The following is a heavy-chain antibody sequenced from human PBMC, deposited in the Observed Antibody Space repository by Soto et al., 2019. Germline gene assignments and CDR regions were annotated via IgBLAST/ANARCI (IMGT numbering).Heavy chain of an antibody. CDR3: ARRKPYYGMDV. J-gene: IGHJ6*02. CDR2: INAGNGNT. CDR1: GYTFTSYA. V-gene: IGHV1-3*01. Sequence: QVQLVQSGAEVKKPGASVKGSCKASGYTFTSYAMHWVRQAPGQRLEWMGWINAGNGNTKYSQKFQGRVTITRDTSASTAYMELSSLRSEDTAVYYCARRKPYYGMDVWGQGTTVTVSS.